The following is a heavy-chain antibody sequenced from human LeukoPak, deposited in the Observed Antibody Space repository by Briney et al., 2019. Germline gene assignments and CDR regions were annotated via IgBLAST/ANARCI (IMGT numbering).Heavy chain of an antibody. CDR2: ISSNGGST. V-gene: IGHV3-64*01. J-gene: IGHJ4*02. D-gene: IGHD1-1*01. CDR3: ARGTGTVDY. CDR1: GFTFSSYA. Sequence: PGGSLRLSCAASGFTFSSYAMHWVRQAPGKGLEYVSAISSNGGSTYYANSVKGRFTISRDNSKNTLYLQMGSLRAEDMAVYYCARGTGTVDYWGQGTLVTVSS.